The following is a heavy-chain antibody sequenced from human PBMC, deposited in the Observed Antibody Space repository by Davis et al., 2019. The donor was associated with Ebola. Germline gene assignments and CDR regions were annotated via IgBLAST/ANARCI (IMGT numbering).Heavy chain of an antibody. CDR2: IYYSGST. Sequence: PSETLSLTCTVPGGSISSYYWGWIRQPPGKGLEWIGYIYYSGSTNYNPSLKSRVTISADTSKNQFSLKLSSVTAADTAVYYRARYCGGDCYWGFDYWGQGTLVTVSS. J-gene: IGHJ4*02. V-gene: IGHV4-59*01. CDR3: ARYCGGDCYWGFDY. D-gene: IGHD2-21*02. CDR1: GGSISSYY.